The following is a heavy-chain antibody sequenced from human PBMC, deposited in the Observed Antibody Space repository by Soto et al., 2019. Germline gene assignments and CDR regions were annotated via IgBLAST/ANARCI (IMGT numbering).Heavy chain of an antibody. V-gene: IGHV1-18*04. J-gene: IGHJ6*03. CDR1: GYTFTSYY. CDR2: ISAYNGNT. Sequence: ASVKVSRKASGYTFTSYYMHWVRQAPGQGLEWMGWISAYNGNTNYAQKLQGRVTMTTDTSTSTAYMELRSLRSDDTAVYYCARGSSIAVAGRYYYYMDVWGKGTTVTVSS. CDR3: ARGSSIAVAGRYYYYMDV. D-gene: IGHD6-19*01.